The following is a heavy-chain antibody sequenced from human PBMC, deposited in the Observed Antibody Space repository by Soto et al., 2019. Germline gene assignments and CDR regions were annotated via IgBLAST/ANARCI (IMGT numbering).Heavy chain of an antibody. CDR2: INAHSGGT. D-gene: IGHD6-6*01. CDR3: AKDLTRQLAYWLDP. J-gene: IGHJ5*02. V-gene: IGHV1-2*02. CDR1: GFSFTGYY. Sequence: AAVKVSCKASGFSFTGYYIHWLRRAPGQGLEWMGWINAHSGGTEYEQKSQGRVTLTRDTSIATTYLTLTSLTSDDTALYYCAKDLTRQLAYWLDPWGQGTQVTVSS.